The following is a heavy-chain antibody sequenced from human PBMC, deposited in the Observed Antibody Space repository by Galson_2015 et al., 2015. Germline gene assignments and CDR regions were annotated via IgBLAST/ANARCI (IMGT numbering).Heavy chain of an antibody. Sequence: SLRLSCAASGFTFSSYSMNWVRQAPGKGLEWVSSISSSSSYIYYADSVKGRFTISRDNAKNSLYLQMNSLRAEDTAVYYCARDTQYSSSWTGGGFDYWGQGTLVPVSS. CDR2: ISSSSSYI. J-gene: IGHJ4*02. D-gene: IGHD6-13*01. V-gene: IGHV3-21*01. CDR3: ARDTQYSSSWTGGGFDY. CDR1: GFTFSSYS.